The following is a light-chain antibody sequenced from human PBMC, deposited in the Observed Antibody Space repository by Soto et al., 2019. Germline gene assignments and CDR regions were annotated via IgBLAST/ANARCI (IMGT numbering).Light chain of an antibody. Sequence: DIQMTQSPSSLSASVGDRVTITCRASQGISNYIAWYQQKPGKAPKLLIYAASTLQSWVPSRFSGSGSGTDFILIINSLQPEDVATYSCQKYSSVPLFGPGTKVDIK. CDR2: AAS. J-gene: IGKJ3*01. V-gene: IGKV1-27*01. CDR3: QKYSSVPL. CDR1: QGISNY.